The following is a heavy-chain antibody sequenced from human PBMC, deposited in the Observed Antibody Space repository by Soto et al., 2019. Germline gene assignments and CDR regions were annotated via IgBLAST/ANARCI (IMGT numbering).Heavy chain of an antibody. Sequence: QVQLVESGGGVVQPGRSQRLSCAASGFTFSSYGMHWVRQAPGKGLEWVAVIWYDGSNKYYADSVKGRFTISRDNSKNTLYLQMNSLRAEDTAVYYCARDQEDSGYETAVFDYWGQGTLVTVSS. CDR3: ARDQEDSGYETAVFDY. CDR2: IWYDGSNK. J-gene: IGHJ4*02. V-gene: IGHV3-33*01. CDR1: GFTFSSYG. D-gene: IGHD5-12*01.